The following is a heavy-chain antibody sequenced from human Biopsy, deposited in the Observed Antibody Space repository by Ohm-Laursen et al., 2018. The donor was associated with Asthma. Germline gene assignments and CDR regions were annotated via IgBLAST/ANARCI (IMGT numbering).Heavy chain of an antibody. D-gene: IGHD2-8*01. CDR2: IGSRITDAI. Sequence: SLRLSCSAAGFTVSDYHMSWIRQTPGRGLEWISYIGSRITDAIYYADSVKGRFTISRDNAKNSVFLQMNSLRAEGTGVYYCAREVKMAYWGRGTLVTVSS. CDR1: GFTVSDYH. CDR3: AREVKMAY. J-gene: IGHJ4*02. V-gene: IGHV3-11*01.